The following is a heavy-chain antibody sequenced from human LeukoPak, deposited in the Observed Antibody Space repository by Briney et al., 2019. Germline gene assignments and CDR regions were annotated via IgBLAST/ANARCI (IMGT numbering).Heavy chain of an antibody. CDR3: ARGXRXYSXSWYYYYYYMDV. CDR2: INHSGST. V-gene: IGHV4-34*01. J-gene: IGHJ6*03. CDR1: GGSFSGYY. Sequence: SETLSLTCAAYGGSFSGYYWSWIRQPPGKGLEWIGEINHSGSTNYNPSLKSRVTISVDTSKNQFSLKLSSVTAADTAVYYCARGXRXYSXSWYYYYYYMDVWGKGTTVTVSS. D-gene: IGHD6-13*01.